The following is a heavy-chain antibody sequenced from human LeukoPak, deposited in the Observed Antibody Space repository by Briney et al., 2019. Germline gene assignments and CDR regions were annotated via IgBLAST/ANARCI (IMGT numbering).Heavy chain of an antibody. D-gene: IGHD3-3*01. CDR1: GYTFTSYG. CDR2: ISAYNGNT. J-gene: IGHJ1*01. CDR3: ATLRIFGVVTDTPSYFQH. V-gene: IGHV1-18*01. Sequence: GASVKVSCKASGYTFTSYGISWVRQAPGQGLEWVGWISAYNGNTNYAQKLQGRVTMTTDTSTSTAYMELRSLRSDDTAVYYCATLRIFGVVTDTPSYFQHWGQGTLVTVSS.